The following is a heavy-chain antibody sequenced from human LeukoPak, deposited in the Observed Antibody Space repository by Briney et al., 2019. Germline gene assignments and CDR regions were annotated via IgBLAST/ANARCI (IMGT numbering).Heavy chain of an antibody. J-gene: IGHJ4*02. CDR3: ARDLGGGYDGFDY. D-gene: IGHD5-12*01. CDR2: INPSSGST. V-gene: IGHV1-46*01. CDR1: GYTFTTYY. Sequence: ASVKVSCKASGYTFTTYYMHWVRQAPGQGLEWMGIINPSSGSTSYAQKFQGRVTMTRDTSTSTVYMELSRLRSDDTAVYYCARDLGGGYDGFDYWGQGTLVTVSS.